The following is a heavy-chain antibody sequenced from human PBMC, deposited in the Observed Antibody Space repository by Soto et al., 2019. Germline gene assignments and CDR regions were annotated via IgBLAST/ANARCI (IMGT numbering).Heavy chain of an antibody. CDR3: ARGSSPSRPYYYYAMAV. D-gene: IGHD2-2*01. V-gene: IGHV3-74*01. CDR2: INSDGSSP. J-gene: IGHJ6*02. CDR1: GFTFSTYW. Sequence: PGGSLRLSCAASGFTFSTYWMHWVRQAPGKGLVCVSRINSDGSSPSYADSVKGRFTISRDNAKNTLYLQMNSLRAEDTAVYYCARGSSPSRPYYYYAMAVGGQGTTVTVSS.